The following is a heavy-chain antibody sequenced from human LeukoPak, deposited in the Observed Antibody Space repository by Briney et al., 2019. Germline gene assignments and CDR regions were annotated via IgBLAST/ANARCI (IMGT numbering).Heavy chain of an antibody. D-gene: IGHD5-12*01. CDR1: GCSFTTFW. V-gene: IGHV5-51*01. CDR3: ARANSGYAFFDY. Sequence: GESLKISCKGSGCSFTTFWIGWVRQTPGRGLEWMRIIYPGDSDTRSSPSFQGQVTISADKSISTAYLQWSSLKASDTAMYYCARANSGYAFFDYWGQGTLVTVSS. J-gene: IGHJ4*02. CDR2: IYPGDSDT.